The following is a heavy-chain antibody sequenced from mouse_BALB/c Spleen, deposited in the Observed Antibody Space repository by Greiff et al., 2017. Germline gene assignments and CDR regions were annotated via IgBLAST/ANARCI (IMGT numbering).Heavy chain of an antibody. CDR1: GFTFSSYA. J-gene: IGHJ4*01. D-gene: IGHD2-10*02. CDR2: ISSGGSYT. V-gene: IGHV5-9-4*01. Sequence: EVQRVESGGGLVKPGGSLKLSCAASGFTFSSYAMSWVRQSPEKRLEWVAEISSGGSYTYYPDTVTGRFTISRDNAKNTLYLEMSSLRSEDTAMYYCARLGYGNSYAMDYWGQGTSVTVSS. CDR3: ARLGYGNSYAMDY.